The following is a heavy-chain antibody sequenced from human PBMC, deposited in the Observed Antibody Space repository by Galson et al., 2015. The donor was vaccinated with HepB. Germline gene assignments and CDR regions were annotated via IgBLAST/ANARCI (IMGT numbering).Heavy chain of an antibody. V-gene: IGHV3-48*03. CDR2: ISSSSSTI. CDR1: GFTFSTYD. J-gene: IGHJ4*02. Sequence: SLRLSCAASGFTFSTYDMNWVRQAPGKGLAWLSYISSSSSTIYYADSVKGRFTVSRDNAKNSLYLQMDSLRVEDTAVYYCASRSQSNIGYFFDYWGQGTLVTVSS. D-gene: IGHD2-8*01. CDR3: ASRSQSNIGYFFDY.